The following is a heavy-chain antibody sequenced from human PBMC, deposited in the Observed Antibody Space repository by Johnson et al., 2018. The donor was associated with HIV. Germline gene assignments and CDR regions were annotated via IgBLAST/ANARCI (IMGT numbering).Heavy chain of an antibody. V-gene: IGHV3-13*01. Sequence: MLLVESGGGLVKPGGSLRLSCAASGFTFRSYDMHWVRQVTGKGLEWVSVIGTAGEAYYQGSVKGRFTISRENAKNSFYLQMNRLRAEDTALYYCAKVHSSSSLNGAFDIWGQGTMVTVSS. CDR2: IGTAGEA. D-gene: IGHD6-6*01. CDR1: GFTFRSYD. CDR3: AKVHSSSSLNGAFDI. J-gene: IGHJ3*02.